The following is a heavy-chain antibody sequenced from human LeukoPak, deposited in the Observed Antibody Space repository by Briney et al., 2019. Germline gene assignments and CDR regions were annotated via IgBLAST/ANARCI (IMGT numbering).Heavy chain of an antibody. J-gene: IGHJ3*02. CDR3: AKAGGITIFGVVDPDAFDI. CDR2: ISGSGGST. V-gene: IGHV3-23*01. D-gene: IGHD3-3*01. Sequence: GSLRLSCAASGFTFSSYAMSWVRQAPGKGLEWVSAISGSGGSTYYADSVKGRFTISRDNSKNTLYLQMNSLRAEDTAVYYCAKAGGITIFGVVDPDAFDIWGQGTMVTVSS. CDR1: GFTFSSYA.